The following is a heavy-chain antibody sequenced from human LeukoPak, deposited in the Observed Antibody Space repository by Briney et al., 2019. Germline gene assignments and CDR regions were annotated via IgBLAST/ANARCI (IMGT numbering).Heavy chain of an antibody. Sequence: GGSLRLSCAGSGLSVSNNYMSWVRQAPGKGLEWVSVSGGSTYYADSVKGRFTISRDNSKNTLYLQMNSLRAEDTAVYYCTRDRDSGSHYGYWGQGTLVIVSS. CDR2: SGGST. J-gene: IGHJ4*02. V-gene: IGHV3-66*02. D-gene: IGHD1-26*01. CDR3: TRDRDSGSHYGY. CDR1: GLSVSNNY.